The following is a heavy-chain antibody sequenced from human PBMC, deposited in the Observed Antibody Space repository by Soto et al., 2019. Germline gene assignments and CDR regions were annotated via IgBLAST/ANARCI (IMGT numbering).Heavy chain of an antibody. V-gene: IGHV4-61*01. D-gene: IGHD6-13*01. CDR2: IYYSGST. J-gene: IGHJ6*02. CDR3: ARGISSWYYYYYYGMVV. CDR1: GGSVSSGSYY. Sequence: SETLSLTCTVSGGSVSSGSYYWSWIRQPPGKGLEWIGYIYYSGSTNYNPSLKSRVTISVDTSKNQFSLKLSSVTAADTAVYYCARGISSWYYYYYYGMVVWGQGTTVTVS.